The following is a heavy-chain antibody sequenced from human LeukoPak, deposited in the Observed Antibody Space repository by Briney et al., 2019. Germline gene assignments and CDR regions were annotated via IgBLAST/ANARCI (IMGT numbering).Heavy chain of an antibody. J-gene: IGHJ5*02. CDR3: ARHGGLGYGDYVFPVFDWFDP. CDR1: GYSISSGYY. CDR2: IYHSGST. D-gene: IGHD4-17*01. Sequence: SETLSLTCAVSGYSISSGYYWGWIRQPPGKGLEWIGSIYHSGSTYYNPSLKSRVTISVDTSKNQFSLKLSSVTAADTAVYYCARHGGLGYGDYVFPVFDWFDPWGQGTLVPVSS. V-gene: IGHV4-38-2*01.